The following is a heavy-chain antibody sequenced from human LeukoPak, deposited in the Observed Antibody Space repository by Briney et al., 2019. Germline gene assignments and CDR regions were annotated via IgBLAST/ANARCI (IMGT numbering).Heavy chain of an antibody. CDR3: AKDMSSGYDAFDI. D-gene: IGHD5-12*01. CDR1: GFTFDDYA. V-gene: IGHV3-9*01. J-gene: IGHJ3*02. Sequence: PGRPLRLSCAASGFTFDDYAMHWVRQAPGKGLEWVSGISWNSGSIGYADSVKGRFTISRDNAKNSLYLQMNSLRAEDTALYYCAKDMSSGYDAFDIWGQGTMVTVSS. CDR2: ISWNSGSI.